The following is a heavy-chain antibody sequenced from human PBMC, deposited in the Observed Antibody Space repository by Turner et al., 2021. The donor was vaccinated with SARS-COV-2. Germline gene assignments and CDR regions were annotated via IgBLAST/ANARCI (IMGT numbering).Heavy chain of an antibody. CDR1: GGSISSRSSY. J-gene: IGHJ5*02. Sequence: QLQLQESGPGLVKPSETLSRTGTVSGGSISSRSSYWGWIRQPPGKGLEWIGIIYSSGRTYYNPPLKSRVAISVDTSKNQFSLQLSSVPAADTAVYYCAGMVYDFWCGYPFDPWGQGTLVTVSS. CDR2: IYSSGRT. D-gene: IGHD3-3*01. CDR3: AGMVYDFWCGYPFDP. V-gene: IGHV4-39*01.